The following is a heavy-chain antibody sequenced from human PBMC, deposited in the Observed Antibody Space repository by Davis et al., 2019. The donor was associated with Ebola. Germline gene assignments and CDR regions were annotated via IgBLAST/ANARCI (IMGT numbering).Heavy chain of an antibody. CDR2: ISGSGGST. D-gene: IGHD6-19*01. V-gene: IGHV3-23*01. J-gene: IGHJ4*02. CDR3: AKDRGGSSGWYYFDY. Sequence: GESLKISCAASGFTFSSYAMSWVRQAPGKGLEWVSAISGSGGSTYYADSVKGRFTISRDNSKNTLYLQMNSLRAEDTAVYYCAKDRGGSSGWYYFDYWGQGTLVTVSS. CDR1: GFTFSSYA.